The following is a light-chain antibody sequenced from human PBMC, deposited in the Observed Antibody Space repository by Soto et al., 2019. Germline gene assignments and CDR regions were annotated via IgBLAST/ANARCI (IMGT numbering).Light chain of an antibody. CDR2: GAS. J-gene: IGKJ5*01. CDR3: QQYGTSEII. V-gene: IGKV3-20*01. CDR1: QSVSSSY. Sequence: EIVLTQSPGTLSLSPGERGTLSCRASQSVSSSYLAWYQQKPGQAPRLVIYGASSRATGIPDRFSGSGSGTDFTLTISRLEPEDFAVFYCQQYGTSEIIFGQGTRLEI.